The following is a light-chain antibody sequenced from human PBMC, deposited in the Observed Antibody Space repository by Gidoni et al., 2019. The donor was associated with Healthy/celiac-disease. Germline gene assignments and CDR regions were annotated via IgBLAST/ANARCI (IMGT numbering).Light chain of an antibody. J-gene: IGKJ4*01. CDR1: QSVSRN. CDR3: QQYNNWPPRT. CDR2: GAS. Sequence: EIVLTQSPATLSVSPGERATLSCRASQSVSRNLAWYQQKPGQAPRPLIYGASTRATGIPARFSGSGSGTEFTLTISSLQSEDFAVYYCQQYNNWPPRTFGGGTKVEIK. V-gene: IGKV3-15*01.